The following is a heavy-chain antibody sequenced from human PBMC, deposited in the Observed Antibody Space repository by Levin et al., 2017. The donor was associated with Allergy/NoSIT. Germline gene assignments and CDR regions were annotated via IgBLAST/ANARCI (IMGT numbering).Heavy chain of an antibody. V-gene: IGHV3-21*01. CDR3: ARARGDVVVVAANSDYYFDY. Sequence: GESLKISCAASGFTFSSYSMNWVRQAPGKGLEWVSSISSSSSYIYYADSVKGRFTISRDNAKNSLYLQMNSLRAEDTAVYYCARARGDVVVVAANSDYYFDYWGQGTLVTVSS. CDR1: GFTFSSYS. J-gene: IGHJ4*02. D-gene: IGHD2-15*01. CDR2: ISSSSSYI.